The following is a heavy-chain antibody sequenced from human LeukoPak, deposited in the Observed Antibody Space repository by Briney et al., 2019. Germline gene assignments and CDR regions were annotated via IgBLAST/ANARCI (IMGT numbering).Heavy chain of an antibody. CDR2: INHSGST. Sequence: PSETLSLTCTVSGGSISSYYWSWIRQPPGKGLEWIGEINHSGSTNYNPSLKSRVTISVDTSKNQFSLKLSSVTAADTAVYYCARGSSSIRFIVVVVAARGRWFDPWGQGTLVTVSS. CDR1: GGSISSYY. CDR3: ARGSSSIRFIVVVVAARGRWFDP. J-gene: IGHJ5*02. V-gene: IGHV4-34*01. D-gene: IGHD2-15*01.